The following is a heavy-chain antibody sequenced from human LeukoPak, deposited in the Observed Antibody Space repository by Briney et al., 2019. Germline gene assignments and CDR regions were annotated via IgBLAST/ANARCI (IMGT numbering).Heavy chain of an antibody. V-gene: IGHV1-8*01. D-gene: IGHD6-19*01. J-gene: IGHJ4*02. CDR3: ARGTGIAVARPYDY. CDR2: MNPNSGNT. Sequence: ASVTVSCTASGYTFTSYDINWVRPAPGQGRGWMGWMNPNSGNTAYARKFQGRVTMLRNTSLSTAYMELSSLRSEDPAVYYCARGTGIAVARPYDYWGQGTLVTVSS. CDR1: GYTFTSYD.